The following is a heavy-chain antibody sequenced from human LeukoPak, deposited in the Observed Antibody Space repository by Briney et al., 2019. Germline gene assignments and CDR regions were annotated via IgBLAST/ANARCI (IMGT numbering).Heavy chain of an antibody. CDR3: ARGSALYDFWSGYYPFDAFDI. Sequence: SQTLSLTCTVSGGSISSGGYYWSWIRQHPGKGLEWLGYIYYSGSTYYNPSLTIRVTISVDMSKNPFSLKLSSVTAADTAVYYCARGSALYDFWSGYYPFDAFDIWGQGTMVTVSS. J-gene: IGHJ3*02. CDR1: GGSISSGGYY. CDR2: IYYSGST. V-gene: IGHV4-31*03. D-gene: IGHD3-3*01.